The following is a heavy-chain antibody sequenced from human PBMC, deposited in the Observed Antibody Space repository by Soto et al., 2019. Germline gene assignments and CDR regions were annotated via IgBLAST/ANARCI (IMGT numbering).Heavy chain of an antibody. V-gene: IGHV3-23*01. CDR2: ISGGGDTT. J-gene: IGHJ4*02. Sequence: EVQLLESGGGLVQPGGSLRLACAASGFTFNNYAMTWVRQAPGKGLEWVSPISGGGDTTSYADSVKGRFTVSRDGSKNTLYLQMSSLRAEDTALYYCAKGRGGSGSLTPRVDCWGQGTLVTVSS. D-gene: IGHD3-10*01. CDR3: AKGRGGSGSLTPRVDC. CDR1: GFTFNNYA.